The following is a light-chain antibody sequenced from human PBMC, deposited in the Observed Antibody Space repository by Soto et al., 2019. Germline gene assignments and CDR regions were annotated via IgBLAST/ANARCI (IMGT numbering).Light chain of an antibody. CDR3: QQYGNSFVG. CDR2: GAS. J-gene: IGKJ1*01. Sequence: EIVLTQSPATLYVSPGGRATLSCRASQNVMYNLAWYQQKPGQAPRLLIYGASSRATGIPDRFSGSGSGTDFTLIISRLEPEDFAVYYCQQYGNSFVGFGQGTKVEIK. V-gene: IGKV3-20*01. CDR1: QNVMYN.